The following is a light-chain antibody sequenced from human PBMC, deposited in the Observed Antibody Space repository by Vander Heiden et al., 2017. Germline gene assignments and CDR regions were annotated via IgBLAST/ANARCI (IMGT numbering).Light chain of an antibody. CDR1: QSVLYSSNNRNY. CDR3: QQYYSIPYT. CDR2: WAS. J-gene: IGKJ2*01. V-gene: IGKV4-1*01. Sequence: DIVMTQSPDSLAVSLGERATINCKSSQSVLYSSNNRNYLAWYQQKPGQPPELLIYWASTRESGFPDRFSGSGSGTDFTLTISSLQAEDVAVYYCQQYYSIPYTFGQGTKLEIK.